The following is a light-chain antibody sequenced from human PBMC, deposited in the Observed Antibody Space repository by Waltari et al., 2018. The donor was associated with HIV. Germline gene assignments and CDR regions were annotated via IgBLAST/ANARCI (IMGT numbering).Light chain of an antibody. J-gene: IGKJ4*01. V-gene: IGKV3-11*01. CDR2: DAT. CDR3: QHRTTWPPT. CDR1: QMVQEF. Sequence: EIVLTQSPAILSVSPGETATLSCRASQMVQEFLAWYQRRPGQVPRLVVYDATKRAAGVPDRFSGSGFETDFTLTISGLEPEDVAFYDCQHRTTWPPTFGGGTRVEIE.